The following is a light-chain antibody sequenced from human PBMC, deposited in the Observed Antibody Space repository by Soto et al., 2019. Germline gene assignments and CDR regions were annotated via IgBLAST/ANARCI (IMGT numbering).Light chain of an antibody. CDR2: WAS. Sequence: DIVMTQSPDSLAVSLGERATINCKSSQSVLYSSKNKNYLAWYQQKSGQPPKLLIYWASTRESGVPDRFSGSGSGTDFTLTISSLQAEDVAVYYCQQYYITPYTFGQGTKLEIK. J-gene: IGKJ2*01. CDR3: QQYYITPYT. CDR1: QSVLYSSKNKNY. V-gene: IGKV4-1*01.